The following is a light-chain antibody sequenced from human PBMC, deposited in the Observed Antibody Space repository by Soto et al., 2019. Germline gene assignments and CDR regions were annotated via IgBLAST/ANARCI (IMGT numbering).Light chain of an antibody. J-gene: IGKJ5*01. Sequence: EIVLTQSPGTLSLSPGESSTLSCMAIQSVGSNFLAWYQHKPGRAPRLLIYGASTRAAGIPERFSGSGSWTDFTLTISSLEPEDSEVYYCQQRHMWPITFGQGTRLEIK. CDR1: QSVGSNF. CDR3: QQRHMWPIT. CDR2: GAS. V-gene: IGKV3D-20*02.